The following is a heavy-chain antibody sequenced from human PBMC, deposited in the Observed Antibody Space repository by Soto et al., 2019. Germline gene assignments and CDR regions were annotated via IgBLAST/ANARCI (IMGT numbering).Heavy chain of an antibody. CDR1: GFTFSSYS. V-gene: IGHV3-21*01. D-gene: IGHD1-7*01. J-gene: IGHJ6*02. CDR3: ARVGLPYYYGMDV. Sequence: GSLRLSCAASGFTFSSYSMNKVRQAPGKGLEWVSSISSSSSYIYYADSVKGRFTISRDNAKNSLYLQMNSLRAEDTAVYYCARVGLPYYYGMDVWGQGTTVTVS. CDR2: ISSSSSYI.